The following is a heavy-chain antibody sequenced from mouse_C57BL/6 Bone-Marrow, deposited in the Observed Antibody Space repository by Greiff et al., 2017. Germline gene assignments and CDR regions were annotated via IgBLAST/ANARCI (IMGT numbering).Heavy chain of an antibody. J-gene: IGHJ1*03. Sequence: VQLQQSGAELVKPGASVKLSCTASGFNIKDYYMHWVKQRTEQGLEWLGRIDPEDGATKYAPKFQGQATITADTSSNTAYLQLSSLTSEDTAVYYGAFNLNYWYFDVWGTGTTVTVSS. CDR2: IDPEDGAT. CDR1: GFNIKDYY. V-gene: IGHV14-2*01. CDR3: AFNLNYWYFDV.